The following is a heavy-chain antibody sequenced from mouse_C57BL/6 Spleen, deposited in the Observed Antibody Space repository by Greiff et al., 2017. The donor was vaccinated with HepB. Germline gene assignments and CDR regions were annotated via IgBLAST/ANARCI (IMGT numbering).Heavy chain of an antibody. CDR1: GYSITSGYY. V-gene: IGHV3-6*01. Sequence: EVQLVESGPGLVKPSQSLSLTCSVTGYSITSGYYWNWIRQFPGNKLEWMGYISYDGSNNYNPSLKNRISITRDTSKNQFFLKLNSVTTEDTATYYCANYDYDEAWFAYWGQGTLVTVSA. J-gene: IGHJ3*01. CDR2: ISYDGSN. CDR3: ANYDYDEAWFAY. D-gene: IGHD2-4*01.